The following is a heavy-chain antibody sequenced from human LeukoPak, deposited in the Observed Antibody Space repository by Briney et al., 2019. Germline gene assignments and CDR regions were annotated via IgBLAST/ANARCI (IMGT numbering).Heavy chain of an antibody. CDR3: ARDDRQQLVDY. Sequence: GGSLRLSCAASGFTFSSYWMLGVRQAPGKGLVWVSRINSDGSSTSYADSVKGRFTISRDNAKNTLYLQMNSLRAEDTAVYYCARDDRQQLVDYWGQGTLVTVSS. CDR1: GFTFSSYW. J-gene: IGHJ4*02. CDR2: INSDGSST. V-gene: IGHV3-74*01. D-gene: IGHD6-13*01.